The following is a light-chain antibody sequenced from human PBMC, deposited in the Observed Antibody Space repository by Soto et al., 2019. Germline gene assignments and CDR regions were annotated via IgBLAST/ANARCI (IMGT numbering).Light chain of an antibody. CDR2: AAS. J-gene: IGKJ4*01. CDR3: QQLNTYPVT. CDR1: QGISRY. Sequence: IQLTQSPSSLSASVGDSVTITCRASQGISRYLAWYQQKPGRAPQLLISAASTLLSGVPSRFSGSGSGTHFTLVISSLQPEDFATYYCQQLNTYPVTFGGGTKVEIK. V-gene: IGKV1-9*01.